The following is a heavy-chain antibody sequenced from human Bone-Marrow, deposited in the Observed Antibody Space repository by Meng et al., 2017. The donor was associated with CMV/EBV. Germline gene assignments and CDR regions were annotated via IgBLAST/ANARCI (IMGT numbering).Heavy chain of an antibody. J-gene: IGHJ6*02. V-gene: IGHV3-11*01. CDR2: IRDGGITT. D-gene: IGHD3-10*01. CDR1: GFTFSDYY. CDR3: AKEGSGGYYGMDV. Sequence: GGSLRLSCAASGFTFSDYYMSWIRQAPGKGLEWVSYIRDGGITTYYVDSVKGRFTISSDNSKNSPYPQMNSLRAEDTAVYYCAKEGSGGYYGMDVWGQGTTVTVSS.